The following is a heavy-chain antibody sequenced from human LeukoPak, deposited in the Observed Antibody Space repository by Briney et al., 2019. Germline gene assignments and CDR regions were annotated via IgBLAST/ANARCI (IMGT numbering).Heavy chain of an antibody. V-gene: IGHV4-59*01. J-gene: IGHJ6*04. Sequence: SETLSLTFTVSVGSISSYYWTWIRQPPGKGLEWVGHINYSGSTNYNPSLKSRVTISLDTSKNQFSLTLTSVTAADTAVYYCARDLGVWGKGTTVTVSS. CDR1: VGSISSYY. CDR2: INYSGST. CDR3: ARDLGV.